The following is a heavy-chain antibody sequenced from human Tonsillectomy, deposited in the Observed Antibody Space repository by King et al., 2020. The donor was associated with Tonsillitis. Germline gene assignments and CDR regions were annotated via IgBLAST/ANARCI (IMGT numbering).Heavy chain of an antibody. CDR3: GRQGHEYIIVVPGDGFDI. D-gene: IGHD2-15*01. V-gene: IGHV4-39*01. J-gene: IGHJ3*02. CDR1: GGSTSNSNYY. CDR2: IYYSGTT. Sequence: QLQESGPGLVKASETLSLTCTVSGGSTSNSNYYWAWIRQPPGKGLEWIASIYYSGTTYYNPSLQSRVTFSIVMSKNQFSLRLSSVTAADTAVYYCGRQGHEYIIVVPGDGFDIWGQGTMVTVSS.